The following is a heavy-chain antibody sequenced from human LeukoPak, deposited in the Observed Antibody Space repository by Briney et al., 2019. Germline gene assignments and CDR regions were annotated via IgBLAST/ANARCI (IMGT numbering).Heavy chain of an antibody. V-gene: IGHV3-48*01. CDR1: GFTFSSYS. J-gene: IGHJ4*02. Sequence: GGSLRLSCAASGFTFSSYSMNWVRQAPGKGLEWVSYISSSSSTIYYADSVKGRFTISRDNAKNSLYLQMNSLRAEDTAVYYGGRDYSGSYGYFDYWGQGTLATVPS. D-gene: IGHD1-26*01. CDR3: GRDYSGSYGYFDY. CDR2: ISSSSSTI.